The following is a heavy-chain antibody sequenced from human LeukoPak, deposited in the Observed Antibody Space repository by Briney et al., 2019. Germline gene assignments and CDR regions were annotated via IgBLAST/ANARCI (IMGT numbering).Heavy chain of an antibody. J-gene: IGHJ6*03. D-gene: IGHD5-12*01. V-gene: IGHV1-69*13. CDR1: GGTFSSYA. Sequence: ASVKVSCKASGGTFSSYAISWVRQAPGQGLEWMGGIIPIFGTANYAQKFQGRVTITADESTSTAYMELSSLRSEDTAVYYCARGWLRAHYYYMDVWGKGTTVTVSS. CDR2: IIPIFGTA. CDR3: ARGWLRAHYYYMDV.